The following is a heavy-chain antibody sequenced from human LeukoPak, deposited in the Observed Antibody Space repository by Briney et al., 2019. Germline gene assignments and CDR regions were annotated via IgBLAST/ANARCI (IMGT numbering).Heavy chain of an antibody. Sequence: SETLSLTCAVYGGSFSVYYWSWIRQPPGKGLEWIGEINHSGSTNYNPPLKSRVTISVDTSKNQFSLKLSSVTAADTAVYYCARFTRIRIVVVPAALGQGFDPWGQGTLVTVSS. CDR1: GGSFSVYY. CDR2: INHSGST. CDR3: ARFTRIRIVVVPAALGQGFDP. V-gene: IGHV4-34*01. J-gene: IGHJ5*02. D-gene: IGHD2-2*01.